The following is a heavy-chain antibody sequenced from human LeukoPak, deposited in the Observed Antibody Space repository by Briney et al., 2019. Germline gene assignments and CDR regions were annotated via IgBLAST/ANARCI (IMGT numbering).Heavy chain of an antibody. D-gene: IGHD3-10*01. CDR2: IYYSGST. CDR1: GGSISSSSYY. CDR3: ARPYGSGSYNWFDP. V-gene: IGHV4-39*07. J-gene: IGHJ5*02. Sequence: NASETLSLTCTVSGGSISSSSYYWGWIRQPPGKGLEWIGSIYYSGSTYYNPSLKSRVTISVDTSKNQFSLKLSSATAADTAVYYCARPYGSGSYNWFDPWGQGTLVTVSS.